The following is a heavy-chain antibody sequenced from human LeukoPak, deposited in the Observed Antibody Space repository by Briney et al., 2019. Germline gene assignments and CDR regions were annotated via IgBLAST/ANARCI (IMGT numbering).Heavy chain of an antibody. D-gene: IGHD2-2*01. CDR1: GYTFTGYY. Sequence: VASVKVSCKASGYTFTGYYMHWVRQAPGQGLEWMGWINPNSGGTNYAQKFQGRVTMTRDTSISTAYMELSRLRSDDTAVYYCASGGWGDRYCSSTSCYPYYYYGMDVWGQGTTVTVSS. CDR3: ASGGWGDRYCSSTSCYPYYYYGMDV. CDR2: INPNSGGT. V-gene: IGHV1-2*02. J-gene: IGHJ6*02.